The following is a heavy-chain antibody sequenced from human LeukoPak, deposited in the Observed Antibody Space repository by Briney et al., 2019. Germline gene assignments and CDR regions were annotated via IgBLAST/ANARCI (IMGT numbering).Heavy chain of an antibody. V-gene: IGHV3-21*01. D-gene: IGHD6-13*01. CDR1: GFTFTSYS. CDR3: ARAGQQQPVPLDY. CDR2: ISSSSSYI. Sequence: GGSLTLSCAASGFTFTSYSMNWVRQAPGKGLEWVSSISSSSSYIYYADSVKGRFTISRDNAKNSLYLQMNSLRAEDTAVYYCARAGQQQPVPLDYWGQGTLVTVSS. J-gene: IGHJ4*02.